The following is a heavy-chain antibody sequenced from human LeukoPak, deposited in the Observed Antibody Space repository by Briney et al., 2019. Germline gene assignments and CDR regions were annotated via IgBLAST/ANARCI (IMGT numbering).Heavy chain of an antibody. D-gene: IGHD3-10*01. J-gene: IGHJ5*02. V-gene: IGHV4-59*01. CDR3: ARVLKSALWFGDTTHERWFDP. CDR1: GGSISSYY. CDR2: IYYSGST. Sequence: PSETLSLTCTVSGGSISSYYWSWIRQPPGKGLEWIGYIYYSGSTNYNPSLKSRVTISVDTSKNQFSLRLSSVTAADTAVYYCARVLKSALWFGDTTHERWFDPWGQGTLVTVSS.